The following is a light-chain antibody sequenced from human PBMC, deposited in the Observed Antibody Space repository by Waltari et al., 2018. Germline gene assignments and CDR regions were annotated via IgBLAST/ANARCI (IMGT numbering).Light chain of an antibody. V-gene: IGKV1-5*03. J-gene: IGKJ4*01. Sequence: DIQMTQSPSTLSASVGDRVASTCRASETIVTWLAWYQQRQGKAPKLLIYSSSTLQDGVPSRFSGSGSGTEFTLTISSLQPEDFGTYYCQQYDTLSLTFGGGTKVEIK. CDR3: QQYDTLSLT. CDR2: SSS. CDR1: ETIVTW.